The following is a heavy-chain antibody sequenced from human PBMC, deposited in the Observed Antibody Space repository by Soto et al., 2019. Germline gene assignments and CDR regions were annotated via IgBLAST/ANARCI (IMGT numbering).Heavy chain of an antibody. CDR2: IFSNDEK. CDR1: GFSLSNAGLG. D-gene: IGHD6-13*01. V-gene: IGHV2-26*04. CDR3: ASTYTTSWYWFDP. Sequence: QVTVKESGPVLVNPTEPLTLTCTVSGFSLSNAGLGVSWIRQPPGKALEWLAHIFSNDEKSYSTSLKSRLTISKDTSKSQVVLTMTNMDPVDTATYYCASTYTTSWYWFDPWGQGTLVTVSS. J-gene: IGHJ5*02.